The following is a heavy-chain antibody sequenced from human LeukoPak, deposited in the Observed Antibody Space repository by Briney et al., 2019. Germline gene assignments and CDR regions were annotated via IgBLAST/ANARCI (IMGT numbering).Heavy chain of an antibody. CDR1: GFTFSSYA. J-gene: IGHJ4*02. D-gene: IGHD3-22*01. CDR2: ISGSGGST. CDR3: AKDMRDSSGYYHPIFDY. V-gene: IGHV3-23*01. Sequence: GGSLRLSCAASGFTFSSYAMSWVRQAPGKGLEWVSAISGSGGSTYYADSVKGRFTISRDNSKNTLYLQMNSLRAEDTAVYYCAKDMRDSSGYYHPIFDYWGQGTLVTVSS.